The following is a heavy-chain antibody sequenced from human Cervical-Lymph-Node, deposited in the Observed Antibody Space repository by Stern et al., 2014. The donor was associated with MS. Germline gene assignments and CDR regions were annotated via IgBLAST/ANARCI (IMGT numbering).Heavy chain of an antibody. CDR1: GGSLSTNSYF. D-gene: IGHD5-18*01. J-gene: IGHJ4*02. Sequence: QLQLQESGPGLVKPSATLSLTCTVTGGSLSTNSYFWGWIRQTPGRGLEWIGIIYLAGTPFYTPSCETRVTMSVDTSKNQFSLRLTSVTAADTAVYYCARLERSYGGDYWGQGIQVTVSS. CDR3: ARLERSYGGDY. V-gene: IGHV4-39*01. CDR2: IYLAGTP.